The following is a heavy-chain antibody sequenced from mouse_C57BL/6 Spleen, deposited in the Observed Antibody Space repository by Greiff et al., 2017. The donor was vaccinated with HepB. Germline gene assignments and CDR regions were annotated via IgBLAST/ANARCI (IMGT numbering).Heavy chain of an antibody. V-gene: IGHV5-17*01. J-gene: IGHJ1*03. CDR2: ISSGSSTI. D-gene: IGHD1-1*01. Sequence: EVQVVESGGGLVKPGGSLKLSCAASGFTFSDYGIHWVRQAPEKGLEWVAYISSGSSTIYYADTVKGRCTISRDNAKNTLFLQMTSLRSEDTAMYYYSRPVVATHWYFDVWGTGTTVTVSS. CDR1: GFTFSDYG. CDR3: SRPVVATHWYFDV.